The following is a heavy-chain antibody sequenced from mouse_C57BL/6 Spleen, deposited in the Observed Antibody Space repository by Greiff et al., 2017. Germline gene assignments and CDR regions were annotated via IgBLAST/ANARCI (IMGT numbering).Heavy chain of an antibody. Sequence: EVKLMESGGGLVKPGGSLKLSCAASGFTFSSYAMSWVRQTPEKRLEWVATISDGGSYTYYPDNVKGRFTISRDNAKNNLYLQMSHLKSEDTAMYYCARDGGSLYFDYWGQGTTLTVSS. CDR1: GFTFSSYA. J-gene: IGHJ2*01. CDR3: ARDGGSLYFDY. CDR2: ISDGGSYT. V-gene: IGHV5-4*01.